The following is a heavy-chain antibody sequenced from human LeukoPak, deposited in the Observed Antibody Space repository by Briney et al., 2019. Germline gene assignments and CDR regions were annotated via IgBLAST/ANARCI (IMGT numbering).Heavy chain of an antibody. CDR2: INPNSGGT. J-gene: IGHJ4*02. D-gene: IGHD2-8*01. CDR3: ARSGESTIVLMVYATLYFDY. Sequence: ASVTVSCKASGYTFTGYYMHWVRQAPGQGLEWMGWINPNSGGTNYAQKFQGRVTMTRDTSISTAYMELSRLRSDDTAVYYCARSGESTIVLMVYATLYFDYWGQGTLVTVSS. V-gene: IGHV1-2*02. CDR1: GYTFTGYY.